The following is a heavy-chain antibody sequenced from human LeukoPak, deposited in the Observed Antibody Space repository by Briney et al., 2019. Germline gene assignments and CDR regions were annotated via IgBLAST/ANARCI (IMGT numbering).Heavy chain of an antibody. J-gene: IGHJ5*02. CDR1: GGSISSYY. CDR3: ARTRMTGTGGWFDP. Sequence: SETLSLTCTASGGSISSYYWSWIRQPAGKGLEWIGRIYTSGSTNYNPSLKRRGTMSVDTSKNQCSLKLSSVTAADTAVYYCARTRMTGTGGWFDPWGQGTLVTVSS. D-gene: IGHD2-8*02. V-gene: IGHV4-4*07. CDR2: IYTSGST.